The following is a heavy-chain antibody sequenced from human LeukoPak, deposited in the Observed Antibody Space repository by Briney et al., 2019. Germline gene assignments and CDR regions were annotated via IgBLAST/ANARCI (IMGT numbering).Heavy chain of an antibody. D-gene: IGHD3-3*01. CDR2: IYYSGST. Sequence: SETLSLTCTVSGGSISSHYWSWIRQPPGKGLEWIGYIYYSGSTNYNPSLKSRVTISVDTPKNQFSLKLSSVTAADTAVYYCARARGTTYYDFWSSYFIFDYWGQGTLVTVSS. CDR3: ARARGTTYYDFWSSYFIFDY. J-gene: IGHJ4*02. CDR1: GGSISSHY. V-gene: IGHV4-59*11.